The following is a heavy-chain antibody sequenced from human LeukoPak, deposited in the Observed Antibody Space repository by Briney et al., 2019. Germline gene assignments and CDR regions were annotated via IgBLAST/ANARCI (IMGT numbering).Heavy chain of an antibody. CDR2: VFYDGSS. J-gene: IGHJ4*02. CDR3: ARYYGSERDADY. Sequence: PSETLSLTCTVSSGSIRNSNYYWGWIRQPPGKGLEWIGSVFYDGSSDYSPSLKSRVTISVDTSKNKFSLKVNSVTAADTAVYFCARYYGSERDADYWGQGTLVIVSS. V-gene: IGHV4-39*01. D-gene: IGHD3-10*01. CDR1: SGSIRNSNYY.